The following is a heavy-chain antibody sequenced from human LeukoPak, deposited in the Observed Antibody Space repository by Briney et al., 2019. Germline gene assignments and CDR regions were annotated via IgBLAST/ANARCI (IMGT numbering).Heavy chain of an antibody. J-gene: IGHJ6*02. CDR1: GFNSEDHA. Sequence: PGGSLRLSCGVSGFNSEDHAMHWVRQAPGKGLEWVSGIYWSSSGTGYADSVKGRFTVSRDSAKNALYLQMNSLRPEDTALYYCVKDMKPGGADVWGQGTTVTVSS. D-gene: IGHD1-14*01. CDR3: VKDMKPGGADV. CDR2: IYWSSSGT. V-gene: IGHV3-9*02.